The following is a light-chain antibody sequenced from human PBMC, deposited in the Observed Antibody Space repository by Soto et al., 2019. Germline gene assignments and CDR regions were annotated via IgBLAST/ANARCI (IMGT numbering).Light chain of an antibody. CDR2: GAS. CDR1: QSVFSS. Sequence: EIVMTQSPATLSVSPGERATLSCRASQSVFSSLAWYQQKPGQAPRLLIFGASTRATGIPARFSGSGSEAEFALTISTLQSEDFAVYYCQQYSVWPLTFGGGTKVDIK. CDR3: QQYSVWPLT. J-gene: IGKJ4*01. V-gene: IGKV3D-15*01.